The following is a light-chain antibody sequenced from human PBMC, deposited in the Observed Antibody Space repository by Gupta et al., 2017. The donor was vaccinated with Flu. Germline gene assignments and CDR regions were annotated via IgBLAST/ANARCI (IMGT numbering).Light chain of an antibody. V-gene: IGKV3-20*01. Sequence: ELVLTQSQGPLSLSPGEGAALTCRASPGISSSYLAWYQQKPGQAPRLLIYGASSRATGIPDRFSGSGYGTDFTLTISRLESEDFAVYYCQQYSSLTRTFGQGTKLEIK. J-gene: IGKJ1*01. CDR2: GAS. CDR1: PGISSSY. CDR3: QQYSSLTRT.